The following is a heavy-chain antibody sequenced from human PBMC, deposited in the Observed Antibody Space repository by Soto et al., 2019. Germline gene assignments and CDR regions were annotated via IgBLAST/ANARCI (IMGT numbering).Heavy chain of an antibody. CDR1: GGSISSGGYY. CDR3: ARVGKEWLPDYDAFDI. CDR2: IYYSGST. Sequence: SETLSLTCTVSGGSISSGGYYWSWIRQHPGKGLEWIGYIYYSGSTYYNPSLKNRVTISVDTSKNQFSLKLSSVTAADTAVYYCARVGKEWLPDYDAFDIWGQGTMVTVSS. V-gene: IGHV4-31*03. D-gene: IGHD6-19*01. J-gene: IGHJ3*02.